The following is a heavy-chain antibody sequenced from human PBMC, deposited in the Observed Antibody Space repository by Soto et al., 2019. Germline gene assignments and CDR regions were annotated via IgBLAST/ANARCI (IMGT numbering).Heavy chain of an antibody. V-gene: IGHV3-21*01. D-gene: IGHD6-19*01. CDR1: GFSFDTYN. Sequence: GGSLRLSCAASGFSFDTYNMNWVRQAPGKGLEWVSSISSGRPDIFYADSVRGRFTISRDDAKKSLFLQMNSLRADDTAVYYCARDHLGIAAGDFDLWGQGTLVTVSS. CDR2: ISSGRPDI. J-gene: IGHJ4*02. CDR3: ARDHLGIAAGDFDL.